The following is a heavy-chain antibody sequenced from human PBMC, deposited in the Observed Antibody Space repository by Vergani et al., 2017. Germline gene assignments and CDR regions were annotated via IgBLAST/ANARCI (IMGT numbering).Heavy chain of an antibody. V-gene: IGHV3-30*03. CDR1: GFTSSYYG. J-gene: IGHJ1*01. Sequence: QVHLVESGGGVVQPGRSLRLSCVVSGFTSSYYGMHWVRQAPGKGLEWVAVISYDGTQKYYADSVKGRITISRDNSKSTLYLQMNSLRTEDTAVYYCATKSCGTPGGQIGYFREWGQGTLVTVSS. CDR3: ATKSCGTPGGQIGYFRE. CDR2: ISYDGTQK. D-gene: IGHD1-1*01.